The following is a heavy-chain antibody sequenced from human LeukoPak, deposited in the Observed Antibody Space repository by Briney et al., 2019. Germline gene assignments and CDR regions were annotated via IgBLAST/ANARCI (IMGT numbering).Heavy chain of an antibody. Sequence: PGGSLRLSCAASGFTFSTFAMHWVRQAPGKGLEWVSIISYDGSNKYYTDSVKGRFTISRDSSKNTLYLQMNSLRAEDTAVYYCARAETFDCWGQGTLVTVSS. CDR2: ISYDGSNK. J-gene: IGHJ4*02. CDR3: ARAETFDC. CDR1: GFTFSTFA. V-gene: IGHV3-30*14.